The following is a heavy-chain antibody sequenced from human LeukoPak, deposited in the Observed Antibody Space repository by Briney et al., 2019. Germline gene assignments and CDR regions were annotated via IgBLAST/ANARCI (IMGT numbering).Heavy chain of an antibody. J-gene: IGHJ4*02. CDR3: ARPTYDGYISYYFDY. V-gene: IGHV1-18*01. CDR1: GYTFTSYG. CDR2: ISAYNGNT. D-gene: IGHD5-24*01. Sequence: ASVKVSCKASGYTFTSYGISWVRQAPGQGLEWMGWISAYNGNTNYAQKLQGRVTMTTDTSTSTVYMELSSLRSEDTAVYYCARPTYDGYISYYFDYWGQGTLVTVSS.